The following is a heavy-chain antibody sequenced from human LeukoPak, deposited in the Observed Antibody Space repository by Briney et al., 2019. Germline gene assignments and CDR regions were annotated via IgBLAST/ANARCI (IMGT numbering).Heavy chain of an antibody. V-gene: IGHV3-30*04. Sequence: GGSLRLSCAASGFTFSSYAMHWVRQAPGKGLEWVAVISYDGSNKYYADSVKGRFTISRDNSKNTLYLQMNSLRAEDTAVYYCAKIGANVGFWGQGTLVTVSS. J-gene: IGHJ4*02. CDR3: AKIGANVGF. CDR1: GFTFSSYA. CDR2: ISYDGSNK. D-gene: IGHD4/OR15-4a*01.